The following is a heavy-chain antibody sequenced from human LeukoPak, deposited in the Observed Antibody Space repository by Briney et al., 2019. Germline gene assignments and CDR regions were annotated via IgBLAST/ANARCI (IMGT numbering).Heavy chain of an antibody. V-gene: IGHV1-69*13. D-gene: IGHD3-22*01. Sequence: ASVKVSCKASGGTFSSYAIRWVRQAPGQGLEWMGGIIPIFGTANYAQKFQGRVTITADESTSTAYMELSSLRSEDTAVYYCARDFGVRKTYYYDSSGYTVNNWFDPWGQRTLVTVSS. CDR2: IIPIFGTA. CDR1: GGTFSSYA. J-gene: IGHJ5*02. CDR3: ARDFGVRKTYYYDSSGYTVNNWFDP.